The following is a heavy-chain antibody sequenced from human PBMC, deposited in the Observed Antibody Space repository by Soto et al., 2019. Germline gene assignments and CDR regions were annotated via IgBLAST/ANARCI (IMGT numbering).Heavy chain of an antibody. Sequence: GASVKVSCKASGYTFTSYDINWVRQATGQGLEWMGWMNPNSGNTGYAQKFQGRVTMTRNTSISTACMELSSLRSEDTAVYYCARVLSDYGEGRGRSIYYYYYMDVWGKGTTVTVSS. J-gene: IGHJ6*03. D-gene: IGHD4-17*01. CDR2: MNPNSGNT. CDR1: GYTFTSYD. CDR3: ARVLSDYGEGRGRSIYYYYYMDV. V-gene: IGHV1-8*01.